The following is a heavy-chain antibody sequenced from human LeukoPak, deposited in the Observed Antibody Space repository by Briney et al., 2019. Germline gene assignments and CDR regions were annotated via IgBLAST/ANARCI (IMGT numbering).Heavy chain of an antibody. V-gene: IGHV4-34*01. Sequence: SETLSLTCAVYGGSFSGYYWSWIRQPPGKGLEWIGEINHSGSTNYNPSLKSRVTISVDTSKNQFSLELSSVTAADTAVYYCARGFSFYYDSSGYYSPRTYFQHWGQGTLVTVSS. D-gene: IGHD3-22*01. J-gene: IGHJ1*01. CDR1: GGSFSGYY. CDR2: INHSGST. CDR3: ARGFSFYYDSSGYYSPRTYFQH.